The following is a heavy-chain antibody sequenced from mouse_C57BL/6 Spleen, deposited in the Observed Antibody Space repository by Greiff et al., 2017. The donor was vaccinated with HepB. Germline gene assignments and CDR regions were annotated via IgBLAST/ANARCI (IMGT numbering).Heavy chain of an antibody. V-gene: IGHV2-2*01. D-gene: IGHD2-4*01. Sequence: VKLVESGPGLVQPSQSLSITCTVSGFSLTSYGVHWVRQSPGKGLEWLGVIWSGGSTDYNAAFISRLSISKDNSKSQVFFKMNSLQADDTAIYYCARNRDYDYDYFDYWGQGTTLTVSS. CDR3: ARNRDYDYDYFDY. CDR1: GFSLTSYG. J-gene: IGHJ2*01. CDR2: IWSGGST.